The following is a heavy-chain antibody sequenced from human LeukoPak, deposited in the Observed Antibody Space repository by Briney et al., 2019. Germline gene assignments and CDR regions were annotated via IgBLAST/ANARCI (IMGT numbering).Heavy chain of an antibody. CDR1: GFTFSSYG. CDR2: ISYDGSNK. V-gene: IGHV3-30*18. Sequence: GGSLRLSCAASGFTFSSYGMHWVRQAPGKGLEWVAVISYDGSNKYYADSAKGRFTISRDNSKNTLYLQMNSLRAEDTAVYYCAKDIGSYYDYWGQGILVTVSS. CDR3: AKDIGSYYDY. D-gene: IGHD3-10*01. J-gene: IGHJ4*02.